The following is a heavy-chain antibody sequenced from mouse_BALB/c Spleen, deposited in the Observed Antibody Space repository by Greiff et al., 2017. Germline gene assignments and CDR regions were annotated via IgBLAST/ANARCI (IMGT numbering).Heavy chain of an antibody. Sequence: VKLQESGPGLVAPSQSLSITCTVSGFSLTSYGVHWVRQPPGKGLEWLGVIWAGGSTNYNSALMSRLSISKDNSKSQVFLKMNSLQTDDTARYYCAREGGGTGYYAMDYWGQGTSVTVSS. D-gene: IGHD4-1*01. J-gene: IGHJ4*01. CDR2: IWAGGST. CDR3: AREGGGTGYYAMDY. CDR1: GFSLTSYG. V-gene: IGHV2-9*02.